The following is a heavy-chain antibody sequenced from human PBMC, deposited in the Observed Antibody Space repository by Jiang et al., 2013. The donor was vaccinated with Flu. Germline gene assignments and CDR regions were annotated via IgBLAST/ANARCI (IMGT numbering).Heavy chain of an antibody. D-gene: IGHD6-6*01. Sequence: VQLLESGGGVVQPGRSLRLSCAASGFTFSSYAMHWVRQAPGKGLEWVAVISYDGSNKYYADSVKGRFTISRDNSKNTLYLQMNSLRAEDTAVYYCARVGEPYSSSSGGFDPWGQGTLVTVSS. CDR3: ARVGEPYSSSSGGFDP. CDR1: GFTFSSYA. V-gene: IGHV3-30-3*01. CDR2: ISYDGSNK. J-gene: IGHJ5*02.